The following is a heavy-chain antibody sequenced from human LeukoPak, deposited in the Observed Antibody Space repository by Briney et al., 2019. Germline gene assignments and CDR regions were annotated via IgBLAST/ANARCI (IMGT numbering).Heavy chain of an antibody. J-gene: IGHJ6*03. CDR1: GVSLRGYY. CDR3: ARGRNYVSDYYFDV. D-gene: IGHD1-7*01. V-gene: IGHV4-34*01. Sequence: SETLSLTCAVYGVSLRGYYWSWIRQSPAKGLEWIGEISHEGDSIYNPSLKSRLTLSVGMSKNQFSLNLRSVTAADTAVYYCARGRNYVSDYYFDVWGKGTTVIVSS. CDR2: ISHEGDS.